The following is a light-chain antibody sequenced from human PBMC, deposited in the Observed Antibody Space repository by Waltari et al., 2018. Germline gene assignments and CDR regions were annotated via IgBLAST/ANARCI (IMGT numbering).Light chain of an antibody. J-gene: IGKJ2*01. Sequence: EIVMTQSPATLSVAPGERATLSCRASQSVSSNLAWYQQKPGQAPRLLIYGASTRASGIRARFSGSGSGTEFTLTISSLQSEDFEVYYCQQYNNWPPPQYTFGQGTKLEI. CDR2: GAS. V-gene: IGKV3-15*01. CDR1: QSVSSN. CDR3: QQYNNWPPPQYT.